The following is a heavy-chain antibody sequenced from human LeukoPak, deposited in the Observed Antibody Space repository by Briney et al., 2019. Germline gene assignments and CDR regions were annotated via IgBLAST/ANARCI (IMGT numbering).Heavy chain of an antibody. CDR3: ARRGGPLYYFDY. CDR2: IYYSGST. J-gene: IGHJ4*01. CDR1: GGSISSYY. Sequence: SETLSLTCTLSGGSISSYYWSWIRQPPGKGLEWIGYIYYSGSTNYNPSLKSRVTISVDTSKNQFSLKLSSVTAADTAVYYCARRGGPLYYFDYWGQATLITVSS. V-gene: IGHV4-59*08. D-gene: IGHD4-23*01.